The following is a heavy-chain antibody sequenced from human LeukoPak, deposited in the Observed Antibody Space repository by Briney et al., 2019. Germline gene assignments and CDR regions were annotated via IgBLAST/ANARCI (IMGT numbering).Heavy chain of an antibody. D-gene: IGHD1-14*01. Sequence: GGSLRLSCAASGFTFSSYAMSWVRQAPGKGLEWVSGISGSGGSTYYAGSVKGRFTISRDNSKNTLYLQMNSLRAEDTAVYYCAKLHNLNSDYWGQGTLVTVSS. CDR3: AKLHNLNSDY. CDR1: GFTFSSYA. J-gene: IGHJ4*02. V-gene: IGHV3-23*01. CDR2: ISGSGGST.